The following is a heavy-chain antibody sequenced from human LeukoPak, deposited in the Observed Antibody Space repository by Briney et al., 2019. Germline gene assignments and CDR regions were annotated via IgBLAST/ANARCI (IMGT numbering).Heavy chain of an antibody. D-gene: IGHD1-20*01. CDR2: INSDGSST. CDR1: GFTFSSYW. Sequence: QPGGSLRLSCAASGFTFSSYWMHWVRQAPGKGLVWVSRINSDGSSTSYADSVKGRFTISRDNAKNTLYLQMNSLRAEDTAVYYCARDSPDRYNWNYGDYWDQGTLVTVSS. J-gene: IGHJ4*02. CDR3: ARDSPDRYNWNYGDY. V-gene: IGHV3-74*01.